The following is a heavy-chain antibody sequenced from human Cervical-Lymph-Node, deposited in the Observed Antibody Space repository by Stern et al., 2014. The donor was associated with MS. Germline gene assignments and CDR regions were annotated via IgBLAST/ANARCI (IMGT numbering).Heavy chain of an antibody. J-gene: IGHJ6*02. CDR2: IYPGDSDT. CDR3: ARPPPRRSSNDPNFGLDV. Sequence: EVQLLESGAEVKKPRDSLKISCKGSGYTFSKNWIAWVRQMPGKGLEWMGIIYPGDSDTRYSPSFQGQVTMPPTNSINPASLQWNSLKASDTAIYSCARPPPRRSSNDPNFGLDVWGQGTTVTVSS. CDR1: GYTFSKNW. D-gene: IGHD6-6*01. V-gene: IGHV5-51*03.